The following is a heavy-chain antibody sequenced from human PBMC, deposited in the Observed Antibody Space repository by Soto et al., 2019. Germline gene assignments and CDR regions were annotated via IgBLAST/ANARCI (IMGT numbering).Heavy chain of an antibody. CDR3: AKRRIVVVPAADYFDY. Sequence: HGGSLRLSCAASGFTFRIYARSWVRQAPGKGLEWVSAISGSGGSTYYADSVKGRFTISRDNSKNTLYLQMNSLRAEDTAVYYCAKRRIVVVPAADYFDYWGQGTLVTVSS. D-gene: IGHD2-2*01. CDR1: GFTFRIYA. CDR2: ISGSGGST. J-gene: IGHJ4*02. V-gene: IGHV3-23*01.